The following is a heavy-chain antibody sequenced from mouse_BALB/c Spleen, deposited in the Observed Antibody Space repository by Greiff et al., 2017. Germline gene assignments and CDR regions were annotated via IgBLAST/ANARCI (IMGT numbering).Heavy chain of an antibody. J-gene: IGHJ1*01. V-gene: IGHV1S137*01. CDR1: GYTFTDYA. D-gene: IGHD1-1*01. Sequence: QVHVKQSGAELVRPGVSVKISCKGSGYTFTDYAMHWVKQSHAKSLEWIGVISTYYGDASYNQKFKGKATMTVDKSSSTAYMELARLTSEDSAIYYCARDYGSSRGYFDVWGAGTTVTVSS. CDR3: ARDYGSSRGYFDV. CDR2: ISTYYGDA.